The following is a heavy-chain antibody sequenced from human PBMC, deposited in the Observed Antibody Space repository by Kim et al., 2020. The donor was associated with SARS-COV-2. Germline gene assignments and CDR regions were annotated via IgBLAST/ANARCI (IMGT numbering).Heavy chain of an antibody. Sequence: GGSLRLFCAASGFTFSSYAMHWVRQAPGKGLEWVAVISYDGSNKYYADSVKGRFTISRDNSKNTLYLQMNSLRAEDTAVYYCACRVFRDAFDIWGQGTMVTVSS. J-gene: IGHJ3*02. CDR1: GFTFSSYA. CDR3: ACRVFRDAFDI. CDR2: ISYDGSNK. D-gene: IGHD3-3*01. V-gene: IGHV3-30*04.